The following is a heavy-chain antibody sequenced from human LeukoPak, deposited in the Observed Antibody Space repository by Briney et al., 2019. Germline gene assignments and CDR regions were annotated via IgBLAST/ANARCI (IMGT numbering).Heavy chain of an antibody. CDR1: GYSFTSYW. Sequence: GEALQISSQGSGYSFTSYWIGWVRPMPGKGLEWMGIIYPGDSDTRYSPSFQGQVTISADKSISTASLQWSSLQASDTAMYYCAIQGDGYSGWFDPWGQGTLVTVSS. V-gene: IGHV5-51*01. D-gene: IGHD5-24*01. CDR3: AIQGDGYSGWFDP. CDR2: IYPGDSDT. J-gene: IGHJ5*02.